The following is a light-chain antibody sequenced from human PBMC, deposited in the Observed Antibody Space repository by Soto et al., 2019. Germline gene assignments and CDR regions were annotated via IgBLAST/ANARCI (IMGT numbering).Light chain of an antibody. CDR3: QTWGTGINWV. CDR2: LNNDGSH. Sequence: QSVLTQSPSASASLGASVKLTCTLSTGHSHYAVAWHQQQAEKGPRFLMKLNNDGSHYRGDGIPDRFSGSSSGTERYLTIASLQSDDEADYFCQTWGTGINWVFGAGTQLTVL. CDR1: TGHSHYA. V-gene: IGLV4-69*01. J-gene: IGLJ3*02.